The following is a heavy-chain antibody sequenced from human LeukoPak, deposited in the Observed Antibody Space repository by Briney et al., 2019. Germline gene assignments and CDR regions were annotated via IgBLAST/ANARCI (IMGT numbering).Heavy chain of an antibody. D-gene: IGHD4-17*01. Sequence: KASETLSLTCTVSGGSLSSGGYYWRWIRQHPGKGLEWIGYIYYSGSTYYNPSLKSRVTISVDTSKNQFSLKLSSVTAADTAVYYCARDFAYGDYASERYFDLWGRGTLVTVSS. CDR2: IYYSGST. V-gene: IGHV4-31*03. CDR1: GGSLSSGGYY. J-gene: IGHJ2*01. CDR3: ARDFAYGDYASERYFDL.